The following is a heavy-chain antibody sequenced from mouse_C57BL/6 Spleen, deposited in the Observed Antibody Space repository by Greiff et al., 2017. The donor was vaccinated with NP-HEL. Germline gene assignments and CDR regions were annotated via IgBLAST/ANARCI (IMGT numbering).Heavy chain of an antibody. CDR3: ARSPYDYDVDY. D-gene: IGHD2-4*01. V-gene: IGHV1-80*01. CDR2: IYPGDGDT. CDR1: GYAFSSYW. J-gene: IGHJ2*01. Sequence: VKLMESGAELVKPGASVKISCKASGYAFSSYWMNWVKQKPGKGLEWIGQIYPGDGDTNYNGKFKGKATLTADKSSSTAYMQLSSLTSEDSAVYFCARSPYDYDVDYWGQGTTLTVSS.